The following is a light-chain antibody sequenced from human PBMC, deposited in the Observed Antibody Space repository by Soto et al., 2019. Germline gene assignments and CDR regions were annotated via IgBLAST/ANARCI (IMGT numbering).Light chain of an antibody. Sequence: QSVLTQPPSVSGAPGQRVTISCTGSSSNIGAGYDVHWYPQLPGTAPKLLIYGNSNRPSGVPDRFSGSQSGTSASLAITGLQAEDEADYYCQSYDSSLSGWVFGGGTKLTVL. CDR1: SSNIGAGYD. CDR2: GNS. J-gene: IGLJ3*02. CDR3: QSYDSSLSGWV. V-gene: IGLV1-40*01.